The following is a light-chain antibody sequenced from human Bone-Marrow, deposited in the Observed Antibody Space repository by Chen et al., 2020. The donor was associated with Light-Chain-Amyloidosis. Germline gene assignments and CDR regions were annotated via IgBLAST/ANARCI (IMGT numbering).Light chain of an antibody. V-gene: IGLV3-25*03. Sequence: SYELTQPPSVSVSPGQTSRITLSGDDLPTKYAYWYQQKPGHAPVLVIHRDTERPSGISGRFSGSSSGTTATLTISGVQAEDEADYHCQSADSSGTYEVIFGGGTKLTVL. J-gene: IGLJ2*01. CDR2: RDT. CDR1: DLPTKY. CDR3: QSADSSGTYEVI.